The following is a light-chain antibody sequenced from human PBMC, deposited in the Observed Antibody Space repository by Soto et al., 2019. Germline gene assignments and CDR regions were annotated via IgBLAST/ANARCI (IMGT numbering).Light chain of an antibody. CDR3: QQYGSSPQT. V-gene: IGKV3-20*01. CDR2: GAS. J-gene: IGKJ1*01. CDR1: ESVSSN. Sequence: THSPATLSVSPGERATLSFRAIESVSSNLAWYQQKPGQAPRLLIYGASSRATGIPDRFSGSGSGTDFTLTISRLEPEDFAVYYCQQYGSSPQTFGQGTK.